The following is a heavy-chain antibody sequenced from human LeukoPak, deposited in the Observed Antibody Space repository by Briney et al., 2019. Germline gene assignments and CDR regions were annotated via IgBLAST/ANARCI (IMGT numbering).Heavy chain of an antibody. CDR3: AKAWGAFASGFPVDY. Sequence: PGGSLRLSYAASGFTFSSYAMSWVRQAPRQGFYWVSALSGSGDSTYYADSVKGRFTISRDNSKNTLYLQMNSLRAEDTALYYCAKAWGAFASGFPVDYWGQGALVTVSS. V-gene: IGHV3-23*01. D-gene: IGHD3-22*01. J-gene: IGHJ4*02. CDR2: LSGSGDST. CDR1: GFTFSSYA.